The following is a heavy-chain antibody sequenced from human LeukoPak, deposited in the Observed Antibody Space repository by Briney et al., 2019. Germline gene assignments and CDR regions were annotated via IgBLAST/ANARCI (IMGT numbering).Heavy chain of an antibody. D-gene: IGHD2-2*01. V-gene: IGHV4-4*07. J-gene: IGHJ3*02. CDR2: IYTRGST. Sequence: SETLSLTCTVSGGSISSYYWSWIRQPAGKGLEWIGRIYTRGSTNYNPSLKSRVTMSVDTSKNQFSLKLSSVTAADTAVYYCATIGYCSSTSCGDAFDIWGQGTMVTVSS. CDR1: GGSISSYY. CDR3: ATIGYCSSTSCGDAFDI.